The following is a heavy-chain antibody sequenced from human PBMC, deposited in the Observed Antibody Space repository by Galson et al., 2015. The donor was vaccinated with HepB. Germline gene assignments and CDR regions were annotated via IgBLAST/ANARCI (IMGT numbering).Heavy chain of an antibody. J-gene: IGHJ4*02. CDR2: ISGSGGSR. V-gene: IGHV3-23*01. CDR1: GFTFSSYV. CDR3: AKDARYYDSSGYPSDYYFDY. Sequence: SLRLSCAVSGFTFSSYVMSWVRQAPGKGLEWVSGISGSGGSRYYADSVKGRFTISRDNSKNTLYLQMNSLRAEDTAVYYCAKDARYYDSSGYPSDYYFDYWGQGTLVTVSS. D-gene: IGHD3-22*01.